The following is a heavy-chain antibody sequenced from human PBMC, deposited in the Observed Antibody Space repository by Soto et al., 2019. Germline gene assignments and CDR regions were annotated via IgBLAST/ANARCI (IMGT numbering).Heavy chain of an antibody. D-gene: IGHD2-21*02. CDR3: ARGGGFCGSDCYKGGIDY. CDR2: ISYDGSTE. CDR1: GFTFSPYT. V-gene: IGHV3-30-3*01. Sequence: QVQLVESGGGVVQPGRSLRLSCAASGFTFSPYTMHWVRQAPGKGLEWVGVISYDGSTEYNPDSVKGRFTISRDNPKNTAYLQMNTLRADDTAIYYCARGGGFCGSDCYKGGIDYWGQGTLVIVSS. J-gene: IGHJ4*02.